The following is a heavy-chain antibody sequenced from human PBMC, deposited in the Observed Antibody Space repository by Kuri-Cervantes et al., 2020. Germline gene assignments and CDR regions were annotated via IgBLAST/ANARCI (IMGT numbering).Heavy chain of an antibody. J-gene: IGHJ4*02. CDR2: IYYSGST. V-gene: IGHV4-61*01. Sequence: SETLSLTCTVSGGSVSSGSYNWSWIRQPPGKGLEWIGYIYYSGSTNYNPSLKSRVTISVDTSKNQFSLKLSSVTAADTAVYYCARDYFRSGWYGGVGYWGQGTLVTVSS. CDR3: ARDYFRSGWYGGVGY. CDR1: GGSVSSGSYN. D-gene: IGHD6-19*01.